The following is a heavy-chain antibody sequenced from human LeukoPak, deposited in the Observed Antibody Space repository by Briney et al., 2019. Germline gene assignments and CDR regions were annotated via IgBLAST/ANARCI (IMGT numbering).Heavy chain of an antibody. CDR3: ARAGDSGNLA. J-gene: IGHJ5*02. Sequence: PGGSLRLSCAASGFTFSRYAMSWVRQAPGKGLDWVSAISGSGGSTYYADSVKGRFTISRDNSKDTLYLQMNSLRAEDTAVYYCARAGDSGNLAWGQGTLVTVSS. CDR1: GFTFSRYA. V-gene: IGHV3-23*01. D-gene: IGHD1-26*01. CDR2: ISGSGGST.